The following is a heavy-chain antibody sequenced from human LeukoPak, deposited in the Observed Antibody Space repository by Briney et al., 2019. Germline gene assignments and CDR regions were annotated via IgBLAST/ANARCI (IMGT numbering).Heavy chain of an antibody. CDR3: ARTRIAFDY. J-gene: IGHJ4*02. Sequence: GSLRLSCAASGFTVSRNYMSWVRQAPGKGLEWIGEINHSGSTNYNPSLKSRVTISVDTSKNQFSLKLSSVTAADTAVYYCARTRIAFDYWGQGTLVTVSS. CDR2: INHSGST. CDR1: GFTVSRNY. V-gene: IGHV4-34*01. D-gene: IGHD2/OR15-2a*01.